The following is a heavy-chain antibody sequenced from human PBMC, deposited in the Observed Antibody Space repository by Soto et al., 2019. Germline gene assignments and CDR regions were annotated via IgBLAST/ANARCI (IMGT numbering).Heavy chain of an antibody. D-gene: IGHD3-10*01. CDR2: GSSGSNT. Sequence: EVQLLESGGGLIHPGGSLRLSCVASGFTLSNYPMSWVRQAPGKGLEWVSAGSSGSNTYYADSVKGRFTISRDNSKNTVYLQRNSLRVEVTAIYYCARHGERSFDYWGQGTLVTVSS. J-gene: IGHJ4*02. CDR1: GFTLSNYP. CDR3: ARHGERSFDY. V-gene: IGHV3-23*01.